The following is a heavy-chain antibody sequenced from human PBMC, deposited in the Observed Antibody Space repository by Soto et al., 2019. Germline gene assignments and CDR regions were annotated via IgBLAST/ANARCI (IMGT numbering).Heavy chain of an antibody. D-gene: IGHD6-13*01. Sequence: GESPKISCKGSGYSFTNYWITWVREMPGKGIERMGRVNPSASYANWSLSVQAHATFSADKSRSTAYLPGCSLKPSDSAPYYCAARTDDSSCLFDYWEQGTLVTV. CDR2: VNPSASYA. V-gene: IGHV5-10-1*01. J-gene: IGHJ4*02. CDR1: GYSFTNYW. CDR3: AARTDDSSCLFDY.